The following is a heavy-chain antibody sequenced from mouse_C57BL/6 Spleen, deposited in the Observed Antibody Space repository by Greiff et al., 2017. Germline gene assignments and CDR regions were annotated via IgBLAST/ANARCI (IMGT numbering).Heavy chain of an antibody. CDR3: ARSGYGSSYLDY. J-gene: IGHJ2*01. CDR1: GYTFTSYW. D-gene: IGHD1-1*01. V-gene: IGHV1-50*01. CDR2: IDPSDSYT. Sequence: QVQLQQPGAELVKPGASVKLSCKASGYTFTSYWMQWVKQRPGQGLEWIGEIDPSDSYTNYNQKFKGKATLTVDTSSSTAYMQLSSLTSEDSAVYYCARSGYGSSYLDYWGQGTTLTVSS.